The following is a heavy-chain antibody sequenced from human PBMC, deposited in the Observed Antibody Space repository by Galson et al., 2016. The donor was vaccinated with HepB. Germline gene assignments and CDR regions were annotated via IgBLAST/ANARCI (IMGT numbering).Heavy chain of an antibody. D-gene: IGHD3-16*01. Sequence: SLRLSCAASGFTLNYYAMSWVRQAPGKGLEWVSAIGGSGGRTYYADSVKGRFTVSRDNSKNTLYLQMNSLRAEDTAVYYCAKDRGGACPNWFDPWGQGTLVTVSS. CDR2: IGGSGGRT. CDR3: AKDRGGACPNWFDP. CDR1: GFTLNYYA. J-gene: IGHJ5*02. V-gene: IGHV3-23*01.